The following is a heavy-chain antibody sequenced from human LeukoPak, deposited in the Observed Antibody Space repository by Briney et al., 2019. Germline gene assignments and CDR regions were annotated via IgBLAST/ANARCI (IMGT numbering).Heavy chain of an antibody. CDR3: ARAIAAAGRTHYYFYMDV. J-gene: IGHJ6*03. CDR1: GGSFSDYY. CDR2: INHSGST. Sequence: SETLSLTCAVYGGSFSDYYWSWIRQPPGKGLEWIGEINHSGSTNYNPSLKSRVTISVDTSKNQFSLKLSSVTAADTAVYYCARAIAAAGRTHYYFYMDVWGKGTTVTVSS. D-gene: IGHD6-13*01. V-gene: IGHV4-34*01.